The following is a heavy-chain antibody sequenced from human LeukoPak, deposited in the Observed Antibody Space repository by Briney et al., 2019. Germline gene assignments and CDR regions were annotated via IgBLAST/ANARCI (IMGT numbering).Heavy chain of an antibody. CDR2: ISVYNGNT. CDR3: ARLQLRHCSRTSCANEFDY. Sequence: ASVKVSCKASGYTFTSYGISWVRQAPGQGLEWMGWISVYNGNTKYVQKFQGRVTMTTDTSTRTAYMELRSLRSDDTAVYYCARLQLRHCSRTSCANEFDYWGQGTLVTVSS. J-gene: IGHJ4*02. V-gene: IGHV1-18*01. CDR1: GYTFTSYG. D-gene: IGHD2-2*01.